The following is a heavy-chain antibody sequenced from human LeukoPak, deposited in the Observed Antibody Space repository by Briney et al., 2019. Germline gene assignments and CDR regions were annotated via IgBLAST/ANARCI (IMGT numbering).Heavy chain of an antibody. CDR2: ISSSSSYI. D-gene: IGHD5-18*01. CDR3: ARAFEEGYSSHFDY. CDR1: GFTFSSYS. V-gene: IGHV3-21*01. Sequence: GGSLRLSCAASGFTFSSYSMNWVRQAPGKGLEWVSSISSSSSYIYYADSVKGRFTISRDNAKNSLYLQMNSLRAEDTAVYYCARAFEEGYSSHFDYWGQGTLVTVSS. J-gene: IGHJ4*02.